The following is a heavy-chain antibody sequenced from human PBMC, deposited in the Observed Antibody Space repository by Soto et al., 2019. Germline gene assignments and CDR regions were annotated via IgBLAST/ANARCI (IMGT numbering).Heavy chain of an antibody. J-gene: IGHJ6*02. Sequence: SSVKVSCKASGGTFSSYAISWVRQSPGQGLEWMGGIIPIFGTANYAQKFQGRVTITADESTSTAYMELSSLRSEDTAVYYCARVAVGYCGGDCYSLGYYYYGMEVWGQGTTVTVSS. V-gene: IGHV1-69*13. D-gene: IGHD2-21*02. CDR1: GGTFSSYA. CDR2: IIPIFGTA. CDR3: ARVAVGYCGGDCYSLGYYYYGMEV.